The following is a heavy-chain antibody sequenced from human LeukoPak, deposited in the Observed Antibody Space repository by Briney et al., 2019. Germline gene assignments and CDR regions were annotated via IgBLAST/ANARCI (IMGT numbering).Heavy chain of an antibody. Sequence: PGGSLRLSCAASGFTFSSYGINWVRQAPGKGLEWVSFIGTTSSYIYYADSVKGRFTISRDNAKNSVYLQMSSLRAEDTAVYYCARDSYGWHDRWDYWGQGTLVTVSS. V-gene: IGHV3-21*01. CDR1: GFTFSSYG. J-gene: IGHJ4*02. CDR2: IGTTSSYI. D-gene: IGHD1-1*01. CDR3: ARDSYGWHDRWDY.